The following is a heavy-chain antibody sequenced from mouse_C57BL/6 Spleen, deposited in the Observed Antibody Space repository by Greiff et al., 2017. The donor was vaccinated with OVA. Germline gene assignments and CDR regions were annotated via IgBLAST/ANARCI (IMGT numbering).Heavy chain of an antibody. V-gene: IGHV1-5*01. CDR3: TRYYGSSFYFDY. CDR2: IYPGNSDT. CDR1: GYTFTSYW. J-gene: IGHJ2*01. Sequence: VQLQQSGTVLARPGASVKMSCKPSGYTFTSYWMHWVKQRPGQGLEWIGAIYPGNSDTSYNQKFKGKAKLTAVTSASTAYMELSSLTNEDSAVYYCTRYYGSSFYFDYWGQGTTLTVSS. D-gene: IGHD1-1*01.